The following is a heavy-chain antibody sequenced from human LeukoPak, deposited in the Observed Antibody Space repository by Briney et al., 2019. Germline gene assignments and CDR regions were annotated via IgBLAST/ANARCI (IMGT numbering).Heavy chain of an antibody. CDR3: ASGEYFQH. CDR2: IYYSGST. V-gene: IGHV4-59*08. J-gene: IGHJ1*01. CDR1: GGSISSYY. Sequence: PSGTLSLTCTVSGGSISSYYWSWIRQPPGKGLEWIGYIYYSGSTNYNPSLKSRVTISVDTSKNQFSLKLSSVTAADTAVYYCASGEYFQHWGQGTLVTVSS.